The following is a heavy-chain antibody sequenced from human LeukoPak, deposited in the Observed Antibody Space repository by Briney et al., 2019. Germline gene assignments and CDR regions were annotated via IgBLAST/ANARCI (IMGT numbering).Heavy chain of an antibody. D-gene: IGHD4-17*01. Sequence: GGSLRLSCAASGNYWMHWVRQAPGKGLVWVSHINSDGSWTSYADSVKGRFTISKDNAKNTVYLQMNSLRAEDTALYYCTKGGEYGDWYFDYWGQGTLVTVSS. CDR2: INSDGSWT. J-gene: IGHJ4*02. CDR3: TKGGEYGDWYFDY. CDR1: GNYW. V-gene: IGHV3-74*01.